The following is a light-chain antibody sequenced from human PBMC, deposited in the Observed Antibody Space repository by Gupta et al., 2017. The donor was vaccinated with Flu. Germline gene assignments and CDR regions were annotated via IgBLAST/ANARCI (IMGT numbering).Light chain of an antibody. J-gene: IGKJ4*01. Sequence: DSQMTQSPSFLSASIGDRVTITCRASQGIRNYLAWYQQKPGKVPKLLIYAASTLQSGAPSRFSGSGSGTDFTLTISSLQPEDVATYYCQKYSSALGPLTFGGGTKVDIK. CDR1: QGIRNY. V-gene: IGKV1-27*01. CDR2: AAS. CDR3: QKYSSALGPLT.